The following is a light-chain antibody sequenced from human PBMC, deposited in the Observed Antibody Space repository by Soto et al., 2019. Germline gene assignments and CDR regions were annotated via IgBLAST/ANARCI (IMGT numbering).Light chain of an antibody. CDR3: QKYSSVIT. CDR1: QGISNF. CDR2: AAS. Sequence: DIQMTQSPSSLSASVGDRVTITCRASQGISNFLAWYQQKPGKVPKLLISAASTLQSGVPSRFSGSGSGTDFTLTITSLQADDVATYYCQKYSSVITFGQGTRLEIK. J-gene: IGKJ5*01. V-gene: IGKV1-27*01.